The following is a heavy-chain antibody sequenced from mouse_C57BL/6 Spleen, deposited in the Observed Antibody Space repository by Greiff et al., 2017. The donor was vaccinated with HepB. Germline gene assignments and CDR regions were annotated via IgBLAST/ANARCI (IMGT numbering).Heavy chain of an antibody. CDR3: ARYDYDKDYFDY. D-gene: IGHD2-4*01. CDR1: GYTFTSYW. V-gene: IGHV1-55*01. CDR2: IYPGSGST. J-gene: IGHJ2*01. Sequence: QVQLQQSGAELVKPGASVKMSCKASGYTFTSYWITWVKQRPGQGLEWIGDIYPGSGSTNYNEKFKSKATLTVDTSSSTAYMQLSSLTSEDSAVYYCARYDYDKDYFDYWGQGTTLTVSS.